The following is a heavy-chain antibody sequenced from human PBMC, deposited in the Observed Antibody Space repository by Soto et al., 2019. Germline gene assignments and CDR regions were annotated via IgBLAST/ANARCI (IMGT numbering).Heavy chain of an antibody. CDR1: GGSISSHY. CDR2: IYYSGFT. J-gene: IGHJ4*02. CDR3: ARDQNSSGYLDY. D-gene: IGHD3-22*01. Sequence: SETLSLTCTVSGGSISSHYWSWIRQPPGKGLEWIGYIYYSGFTDYNPSLKSRVTISEDTSKNQFSLRLTSVTAADTAVYYCARDQNSSGYLDYWDQGILVTVSS. V-gene: IGHV4-59*11.